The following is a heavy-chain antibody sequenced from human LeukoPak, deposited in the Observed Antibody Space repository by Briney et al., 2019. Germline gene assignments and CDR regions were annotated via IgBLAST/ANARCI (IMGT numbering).Heavy chain of an antibody. CDR2: ITGGGGST. J-gene: IGHJ4*02. CDR3: AKGSYHGSGWPRNFDY. CDR1: GFTFNNYA. Sequence: GSLRLSCVASGFTFNNYAMSWVRQAPGKGLEWVSVITGGGGSTYYADSVKGRFTISRDNSKNTLYLQMNSLTAEDTAVYYCAKGSYHGSGWPRNFDYWGQGTLVTVSS. V-gene: IGHV3-23*01. D-gene: IGHD6-19*01.